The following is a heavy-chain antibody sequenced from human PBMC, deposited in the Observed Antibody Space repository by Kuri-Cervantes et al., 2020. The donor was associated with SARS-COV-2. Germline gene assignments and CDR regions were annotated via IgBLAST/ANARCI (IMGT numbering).Heavy chain of an antibody. Sequence: LSLTCAASGFTFSSSWMHWVCQAPEKGLEWVADIKCDGSEKFYVDSVKGRLTISRDNAKNSLYLQVNSLRAEDTAVYYCARDGYDFWSNEYYFDYWGQGTLVTVSS. D-gene: IGHD3-3*01. V-gene: IGHV3-52*01. CDR1: GFTFSSSW. CDR2: IKCDGSEK. CDR3: ARDGYDFWSNEYYFDY. J-gene: IGHJ4*02.